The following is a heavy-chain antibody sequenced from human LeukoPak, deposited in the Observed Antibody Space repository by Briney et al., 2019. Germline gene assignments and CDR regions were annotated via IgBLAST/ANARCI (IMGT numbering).Heavy chain of an antibody. Sequence: SETLSLTCTVSGGSTSSYYWSWIRQPPGKGLEWIGYIYTSGSTNYNPSLKSRVTISVDASKNQFSLKLSSVTAADTAVYYCARTTKLATFDPWGQGTLVTVSS. CDR3: ARTTKLATFDP. CDR1: GGSTSSYY. V-gene: IGHV4-4*09. CDR2: IYTSGST. J-gene: IGHJ5*02. D-gene: IGHD2-15*01.